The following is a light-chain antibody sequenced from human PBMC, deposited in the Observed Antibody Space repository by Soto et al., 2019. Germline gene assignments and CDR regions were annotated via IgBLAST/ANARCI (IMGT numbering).Light chain of an antibody. V-gene: IGKV3-11*01. CDR3: QQRSYWPRNT. J-gene: IGKJ2*01. CDR1: QIVSRH. CDR2: DIS. Sequence: EIVLTQSPATVSLSPGERATLSCRASQIVSRHLAWYQQKPGQPPSLLIYDISNRDTGIPARFSGSGSGIDFTLTISSLEPEDSAVYYCQQRSYWPRNTFGQGTKLEIK.